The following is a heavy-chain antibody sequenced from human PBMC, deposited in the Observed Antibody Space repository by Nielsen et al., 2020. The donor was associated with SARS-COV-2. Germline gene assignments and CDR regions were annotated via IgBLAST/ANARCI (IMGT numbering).Heavy chain of an antibody. CDR1: GFTFSIYA. V-gene: IGHV3-23*01. J-gene: IGHJ6*02. Sequence: GESLKISCAASGFTFSIYAMTWVRQAPGKGLEWVSAISASGGNTYYANSVKGRFTISRDNSKNTLYLQMNSLRAEDTAVYYCAKDGGGMIVVVITIDYYYGMDVWGQGTTVTVSS. CDR3: AKDGGGMIVVVITIDYYYGMDV. CDR2: ISASGGNT. D-gene: IGHD3-22*01.